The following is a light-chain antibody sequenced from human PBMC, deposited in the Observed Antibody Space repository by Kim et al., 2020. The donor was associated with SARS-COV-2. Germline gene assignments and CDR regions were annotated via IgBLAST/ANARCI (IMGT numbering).Light chain of an antibody. V-gene: IGKV1-39*01. CDR2: AAS. J-gene: IGKJ1*01. CDR3: QQSYSTPPST. CDR1: QSISSY. Sequence: DIQMTQSPSSLSASVGDRVTITCRASQSISSYLNWYQQKPGKAPKLLIYAASSLQSGVPSRFSGSGSGTDFTLTISSLQPEDSATYYCQQSYSTPPSTFGQGTKVDIK.